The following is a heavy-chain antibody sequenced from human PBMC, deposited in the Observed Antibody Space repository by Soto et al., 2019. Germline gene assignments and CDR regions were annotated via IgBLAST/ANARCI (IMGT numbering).Heavy chain of an antibody. V-gene: IGHV1-69*05. Sequence: QVQLVQSGAEVKKPGSSVKVSCKASGGTFSSYAISWVRQAPGQGLEWMGGIIPIFGTANYAQKFQGRVTXTXXESTSTAHAELSSLRSEETAVYYCASHGITGTWVYYYDMDVWGPGTTVTVSS. CDR1: GGTFSSYA. CDR3: ASHGITGTWVYYYDMDV. CDR2: IIPIFGTA. D-gene: IGHD1-7*01. J-gene: IGHJ6*02.